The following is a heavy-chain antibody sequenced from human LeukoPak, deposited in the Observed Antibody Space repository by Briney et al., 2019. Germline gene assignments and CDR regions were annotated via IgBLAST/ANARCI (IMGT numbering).Heavy chain of an antibody. Sequence: PGGSLRLSCAASGFTFSSYAMSWVRQAPGKGLEWVSVIYSGGSTYYADSVKGRFTISRDNSKNTLYLQMNSLRAEDTAVYYCARGLYPANWGQGTLVTVSS. CDR1: GFTFSSYA. J-gene: IGHJ4*02. CDR2: IYSGGST. V-gene: IGHV3-66*01. D-gene: IGHD5/OR15-5a*01. CDR3: ARGLYPAN.